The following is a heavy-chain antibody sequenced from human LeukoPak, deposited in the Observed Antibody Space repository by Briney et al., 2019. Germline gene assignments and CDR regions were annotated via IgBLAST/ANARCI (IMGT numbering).Heavy chain of an antibody. D-gene: IGHD3-22*01. J-gene: IGHJ4*02. CDR2: MNPNSGNT. V-gene: IGHV1-8*03. Sequence: ASVKVSCKASGYTFTSYDINWVRQATGQGLEWMGWMNPNSGNTGYAQKFQGRVTITRNTSISTAYMELSSLRSEDTAVYYCARGSHYYDSSGHPREDYWGQGTLVTVSS. CDR1: GYTFTSYD. CDR3: ARGSHYYDSSGHPREDY.